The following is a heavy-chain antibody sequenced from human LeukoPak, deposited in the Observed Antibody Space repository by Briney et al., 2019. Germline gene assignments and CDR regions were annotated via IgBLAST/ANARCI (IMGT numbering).Heavy chain of an antibody. J-gene: IGHJ6*02. CDR2: IWYDGSNK. CDR3: ARDKLTRSYYYYGMDV. Sequence: PGGSLRLSCAASGFTFSSYGMHWVRQAPGKGLEWVAVIWYDGSNKYYADSVKGRFTISRDNSKNTLYLQMNSLRAEDTAVYYRARDKLTRSYYYYGMDVWGQGTTVTVSS. D-gene: IGHD3-9*01. V-gene: IGHV3-33*01. CDR1: GFTFSSYG.